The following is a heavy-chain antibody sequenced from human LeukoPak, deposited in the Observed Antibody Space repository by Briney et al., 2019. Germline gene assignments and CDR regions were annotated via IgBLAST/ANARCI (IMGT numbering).Heavy chain of an antibody. J-gene: IGHJ4*02. Sequence: PGGSLRLSCAASGFIFSSYAMSWVRQAPGKGLEWVAAISGSGGSTYYPDSVKGRFTISRDNSKNTLYLQMNSLRAEDKAVYYCAKTLYSRSSGGIDSWGQGTLVTVSS. CDR3: AKTLYSRSSGGIDS. V-gene: IGHV3-23*01. CDR2: ISGSGGST. D-gene: IGHD6-6*01. CDR1: GFIFSSYA.